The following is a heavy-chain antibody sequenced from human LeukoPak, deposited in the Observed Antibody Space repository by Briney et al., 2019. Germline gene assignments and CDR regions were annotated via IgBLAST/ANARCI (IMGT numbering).Heavy chain of an antibody. J-gene: IGHJ4*02. D-gene: IGHD3-22*01. CDR2: ISGSGGST. Sequence: GGSLRLSCAASGFTFSSYAMSSVRQAPGKGLEWVSAISGSGGSTYYADSVKGGFTISRDNSKNTLHLQMNSLRAEDTAVYYCAKAPPMIPDYWGQGTLVTVSS. CDR3: AKAPPMIPDY. V-gene: IGHV3-23*01. CDR1: GFTFSSYA.